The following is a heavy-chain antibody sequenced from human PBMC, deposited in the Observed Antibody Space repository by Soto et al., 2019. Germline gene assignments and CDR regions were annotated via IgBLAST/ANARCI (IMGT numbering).Heavy chain of an antibody. Sequence: QVQLVQSGAEVKKPGASVKVSCKASGYTFTSYGISWVRQAPGQGLEWMGWISAYNGNTNYAQKLQGRVTMTTDTXTXXXYMELRSLRSDDTAVYYCAREDYDILTGYYIDYWGQGTLVTVSS. D-gene: IGHD3-9*01. CDR3: AREDYDILTGYYIDY. CDR2: ISAYNGNT. V-gene: IGHV1-18*01. CDR1: GYTFTSYG. J-gene: IGHJ4*02.